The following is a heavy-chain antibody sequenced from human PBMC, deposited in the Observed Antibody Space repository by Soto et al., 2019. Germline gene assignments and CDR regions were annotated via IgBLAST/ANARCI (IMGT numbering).Heavy chain of an antibody. CDR1: GFIVSSSH. D-gene: IGHD1-1*01. Sequence: VPLVESGGGLTQPGGSLRLSCVVSGFIVSSSHMIWVRQAPGKGLEGVSILYNHGKTNYVDSVKGRFTITRDNSKNSVYLQMNSLRVEDTAVYYCARLTEAERHWGQGALVTVSS. V-gene: IGHV3-53*01. J-gene: IGHJ4*02. CDR2: LYNHGKT. CDR3: ARLTEAERH.